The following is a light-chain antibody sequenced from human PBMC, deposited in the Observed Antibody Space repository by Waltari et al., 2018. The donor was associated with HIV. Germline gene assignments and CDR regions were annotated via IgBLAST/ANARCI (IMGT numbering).Light chain of an antibody. CDR1: QSIRMY. CDR3: QQSYNMPFV. Sequence: DIQVTQSPSSLSVSVGDTVTITCRTSQSIRMYLNWYQQKPGKAPNVLIYSSSVLRSGVPSRFSGRGSGTEFTLTINSLQPEDSATYFCQQSYNMPFVFGGGTRVEIK. CDR2: SSS. V-gene: IGKV1-39*01. J-gene: IGKJ4*02.